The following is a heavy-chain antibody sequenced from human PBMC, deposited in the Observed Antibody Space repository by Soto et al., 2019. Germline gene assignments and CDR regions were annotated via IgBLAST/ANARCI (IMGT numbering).Heavy chain of an antibody. D-gene: IGHD2-2*01. J-gene: IGHJ5*02. CDR2: ISAYNGNT. CDR3: ARGRSCTSTNCYGWFDP. Sequence: ASVKVSCKTPGYTFTRYNIHWVRQAPGQRLEWMGWISAYNGNTNYAQKFKGRVTLTTDSSTSIASMELRSLRSEDTAVYYCARGRSCTSTNCYGWFDPWGQGTLVTVSS. CDR1: GYTFTRYN. V-gene: IGHV1-3*01.